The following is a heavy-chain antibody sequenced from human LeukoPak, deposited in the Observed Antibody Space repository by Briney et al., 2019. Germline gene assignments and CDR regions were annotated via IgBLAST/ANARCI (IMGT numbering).Heavy chain of an antibody. CDR3: ARDVQGLGYCSSTSCHRLGFDP. Sequence: ASVKVSCKASGYTFTIYGISWVRQAPGQGLEWMGWISVYNGNTNYAQKLQGRVTMTTDTSTSTAYMELRSLRSDDTAVYYCARDVQGLGYCSSTSCHRLGFDPWGQGTLVTVSS. J-gene: IGHJ5*02. CDR2: ISVYNGNT. CDR1: GYTFTIYG. V-gene: IGHV1-18*01. D-gene: IGHD2-2*01.